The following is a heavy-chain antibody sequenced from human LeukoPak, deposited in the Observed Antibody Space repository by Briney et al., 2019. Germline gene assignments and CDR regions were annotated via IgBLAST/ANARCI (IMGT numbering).Heavy chain of an antibody. J-gene: IGHJ6*03. V-gene: IGHV3-20*04. CDR3: ARYLRKLYGRGGDYYFYMDV. CDR2: INWNGSGA. D-gene: IGHD4-17*01. CDR1: GFIFDDYA. Sequence: GGSLRLSCVASGFIFDDYAMHWVRQVPGKGLEWVSGINWNGSGAGYADSVKGRFTISRDNAKNSLYLQMNSLKAEDTALFYCARYLRKLYGRGGDYYFYMDVWGKGTTVTVSS.